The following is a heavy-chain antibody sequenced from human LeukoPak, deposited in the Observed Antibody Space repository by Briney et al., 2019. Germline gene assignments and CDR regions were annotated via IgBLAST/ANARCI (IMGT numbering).Heavy chain of an antibody. CDR1: GYTLTELS. CDR3: ATGLLITGTAFDI. J-gene: IGHJ3*02. CDR2: FDPEDGET. V-gene: IGHV1-24*01. Sequence: ASVKVTCKVSGYTLTELSMHWVRQAPGKGLEWMGGFDPEDGETIYAQKFQGRVTMTEDTSTDTAYMELSSLRSEDTAVYYCATGLLITGTAFDIWGQGTMVTVSS. D-gene: IGHD1-20*01.